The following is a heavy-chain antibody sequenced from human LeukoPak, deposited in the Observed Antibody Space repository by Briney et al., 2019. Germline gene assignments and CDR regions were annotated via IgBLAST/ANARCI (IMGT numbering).Heavy chain of an antibody. D-gene: IGHD3-16*01. CDR3: AKFLGSGLYYFDY. Sequence: GGSLRLSCAASGFTFRAYSMNWVRQAPGKGLVWVSRINSDGSRTSYADSVKGRFTISRDNAKKTLYLQMNSLRAEDTAVYYCAKFLGSGLYYFDYWGQGTLVTVSS. V-gene: IGHV3-74*01. CDR2: INSDGSRT. J-gene: IGHJ4*02. CDR1: GFTFRAYS.